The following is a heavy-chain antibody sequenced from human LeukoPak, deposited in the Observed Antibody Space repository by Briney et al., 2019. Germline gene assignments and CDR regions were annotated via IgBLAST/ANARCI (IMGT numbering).Heavy chain of an antibody. V-gene: IGHV4-59*01. CDR2: IYYSGST. Sequence: SETLSLTCTASGGSISSYYWSWIRQPPGKGLEWIGYIYYSGSTNYNPDLKSRVTISVDTSKNQSSLKLSSVTAADTAVYYCARTNYELDYRGQGTLVTVSS. CDR3: ARTNYELDY. J-gene: IGHJ4*02. CDR1: GGSISSYY. D-gene: IGHD1-7*01.